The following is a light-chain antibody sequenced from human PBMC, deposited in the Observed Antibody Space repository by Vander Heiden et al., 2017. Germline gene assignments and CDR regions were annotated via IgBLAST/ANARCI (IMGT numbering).Light chain of an antibody. J-gene: IGKJ1*01. CDR3: QQYYNWWT. CDR1: QTVRSH. Sequence: EIVMTQSPGIVSLSPGESATISCRASQTVRSHLAWYQQNPGQAPRLLIYDASTWATGVPARFSGSGSGTDFTLTISSLQSEDFAVYYCQQYYNWWTFGQGTKVELK. CDR2: DAS. V-gene: IGKV3-15*01.